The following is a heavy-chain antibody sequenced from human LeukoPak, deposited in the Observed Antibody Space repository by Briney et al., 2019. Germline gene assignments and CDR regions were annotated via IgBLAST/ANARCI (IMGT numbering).Heavy chain of an antibody. CDR1: KFTFGSYG. D-gene: IGHD2-2*01. J-gene: IGHJ4*02. CDR2: ISSSGSTI. V-gene: IGHV3-48*01. Sequence: PGGSLRLSCAASKFTFGSYGMNWVRQAPGKGLEWVSYISSSGSTIYYADSVKGRFTISRDNTKRSLYLQMDSLRAEDTAVYYCARPKLGYCSSVTCSAPNYYFDYWGQGTLVTASS. CDR3: ARPKLGYCSSVTCSAPNYYFDY.